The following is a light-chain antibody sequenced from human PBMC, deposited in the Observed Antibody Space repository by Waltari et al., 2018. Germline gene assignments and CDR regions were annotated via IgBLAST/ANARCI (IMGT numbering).Light chain of an antibody. CDR3: SSFTSSSTWV. CDR2: DVS. Sequence: QSALTQPASVSGSPGQSITISCTGTTSDLGGYNYVSWYQQHPGKAPKLMIYDVSSRPSGVSNSFSVSKSGNTASLTISGLQAEDEADYYCSSFTSSSTWVFGGGTKLTVL. J-gene: IGLJ3*02. CDR1: TSDLGGYNY. V-gene: IGLV2-14*01.